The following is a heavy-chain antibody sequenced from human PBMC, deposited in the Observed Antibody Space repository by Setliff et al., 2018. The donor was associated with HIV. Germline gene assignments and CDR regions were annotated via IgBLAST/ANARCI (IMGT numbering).Heavy chain of an antibody. CDR2: IYSSWST. D-gene: IGHD2-15*01. V-gene: IGHV4-4*07. J-gene: IGHJ1*01. CDR1: NVSIKSYS. CDR3: ARDPYCSGDGWFRYYQH. Sequence: PSETLSLTCTVSNVSIKSYSWSWIRQPAGRALEWIGRIYSSWSTNYNPSLKSRVKKSIDTSKNQFSLQLSSVTAADTAVYFCARDPYCSGDGWFRYYQHWGRGTLVTVSS.